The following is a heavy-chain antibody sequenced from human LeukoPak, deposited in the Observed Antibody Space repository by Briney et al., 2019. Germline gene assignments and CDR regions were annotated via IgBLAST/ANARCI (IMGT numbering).Heavy chain of an antibody. Sequence: ASVKVSCKASGCTFTSYDINWVRQATGQGLDGMGWMNPNSGNTGYAQKFQGRVTMTRNTSISTAYMELSSLRSEDTAVYYCARGSPYYDFDIWGQGTMVTVSS. CDR3: ARGSPYYDFDI. V-gene: IGHV1-8*01. CDR2: MNPNSGNT. CDR1: GCTFTSYD. D-gene: IGHD3-22*01. J-gene: IGHJ3*02.